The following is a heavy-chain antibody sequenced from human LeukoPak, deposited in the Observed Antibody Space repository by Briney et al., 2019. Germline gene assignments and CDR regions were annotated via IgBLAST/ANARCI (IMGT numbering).Heavy chain of an antibody. V-gene: IGHV3-23*01. CDR1: GFTFNTYA. J-gene: IGHJ4*02. D-gene: IGHD2-21*02. CDR3: AKAFDDYFFDY. CDR2: IGGSGSST. Sequence: GGPLRLSCAASGFTFNTYAMSWVRQAPGKGLEWVSGIGGSGSSTYYAESVKGRFTISRDNSKNTLYLQMNSLRAEDTAAYYCAKAFDDYFFDYWGQGTLVTVSS.